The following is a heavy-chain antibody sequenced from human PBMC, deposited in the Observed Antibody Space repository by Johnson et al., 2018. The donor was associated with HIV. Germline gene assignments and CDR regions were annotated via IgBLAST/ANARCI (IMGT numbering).Heavy chain of an antibody. CDR1: GFTFDDYG. CDR3: TTYTTMVTMYVEIKGGAFDI. D-gene: IGHD5-18*01. CDR2: INWNGGTT. Sequence: VQLVESGGGVVRPGGSLRLSCVASGFTFDDYGMSWVRQAPGKGLEWVSGINWNGGTTDYAALVKGRFTISRDDSKTTLYLQMNSLKTEDTAVYYCTTYTTMVTMYVEIKGGAFDIWGQGTMVTVSS. V-gene: IGHV3-20*04. J-gene: IGHJ3*02.